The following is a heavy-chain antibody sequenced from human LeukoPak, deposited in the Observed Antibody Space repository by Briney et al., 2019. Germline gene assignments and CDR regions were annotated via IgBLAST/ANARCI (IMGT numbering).Heavy chain of an antibody. Sequence: PGGSLRLSCAASGFTFSSCSMTWVRQAPGKGLEWLSYISSSSSTIYYADSVKGRFTISRDNAKNSLYLQMNSLRAEDTAVYYCARDILTGSQSRFQHWGQGTLVTVSS. V-gene: IGHV3-48*04. CDR1: GFTFSSCS. D-gene: IGHD3-9*01. CDR2: ISSSSSTI. J-gene: IGHJ1*01. CDR3: ARDILTGSQSRFQH.